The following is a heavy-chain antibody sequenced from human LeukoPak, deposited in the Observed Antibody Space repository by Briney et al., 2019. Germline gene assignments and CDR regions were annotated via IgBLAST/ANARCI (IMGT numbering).Heavy chain of an antibody. Sequence: SETLSLTCAVYGGSFSGYYWSWIRQPPGKGLEWIGEINHSGSTNYNPSLKSRVTISVDTSKNQFSLKLSSVTAADTAVYYCARGSPRYCSGGGCYLRLNWFDPWGQGTLVTVSS. CDR2: INHSGST. CDR1: GGSFSGYY. D-gene: IGHD2-15*01. V-gene: IGHV4-34*01. CDR3: ARGSPRYCSGGGCYLRLNWFDP. J-gene: IGHJ5*02.